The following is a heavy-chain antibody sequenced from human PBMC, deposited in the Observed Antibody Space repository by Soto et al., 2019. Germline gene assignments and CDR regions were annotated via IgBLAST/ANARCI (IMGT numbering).Heavy chain of an antibody. D-gene: IGHD3-3*01. CDR1: GFTFSSYA. Sequence: GGSLRLSCAASGFTFSSYAMSWVRQAPGKGLEWVSAISGSGGSTYYADSVKGRFTISRDNSKNTLYLQMNSLRAEDTAVYYCAKGQPTSITIFGVVILDVWGQGTTVTVSS. V-gene: IGHV3-23*01. CDR2: ISGSGGST. J-gene: IGHJ6*02. CDR3: AKGQPTSITIFGVVILDV.